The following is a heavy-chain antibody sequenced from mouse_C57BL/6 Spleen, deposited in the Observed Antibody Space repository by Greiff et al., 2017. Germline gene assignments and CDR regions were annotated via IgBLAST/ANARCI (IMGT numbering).Heavy chain of an antibody. CDR1: GYTFTSYW. J-gene: IGHJ4*01. CDR3: ARDSRDYYAMDY. CDR2: IDPSDSET. V-gene: IGHV1-52*01. Sequence: QVQLQQPGAELVRPGSSVKLSCKASGYTFTSYWMHWVKQRPIQGLEWIGNIDPSDSETHYNQKFKDKATLTVDKSSSTAYMQRSSLTSEDSAVYDCARDSRDYYAMDYWGQGTSVTVSS.